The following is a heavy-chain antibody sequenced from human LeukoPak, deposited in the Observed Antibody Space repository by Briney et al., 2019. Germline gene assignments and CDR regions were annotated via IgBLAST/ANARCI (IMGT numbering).Heavy chain of an antibody. Sequence: GGSLRHSCAASGFTFSSYEMNWVRQAPGKGLEWVSYISSSGSTIYYADSVKGRLTISRDNAKKSLYLQMNSLRAEDTAVYYCAGDAVAVMSYSGMDVWGQGTTVTVSS. J-gene: IGHJ6*02. CDR2: ISSSGSTI. CDR3: AGDAVAVMSYSGMDV. V-gene: IGHV3-48*03. D-gene: IGHD6-19*01. CDR1: GFTFSSYE.